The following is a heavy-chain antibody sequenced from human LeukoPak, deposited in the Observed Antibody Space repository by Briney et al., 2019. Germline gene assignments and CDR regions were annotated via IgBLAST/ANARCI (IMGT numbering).Heavy chain of an antibody. V-gene: IGHV3-21*01. CDR1: GFTFSSYS. D-gene: IGHD6-6*01. Sequence: GGSLRLSCAASGFTFSSYSMNWVRQAPGKGLEWVSSISSSSSYIYYADSVKGRFTISRDNAKNSLYLQMNSLRAEDTAVYYCARLPRARGLSSPESHLSWFDPWGQGTLVTVSS. J-gene: IGHJ5*02. CDR3: ARLPRARGLSSPESHLSWFDP. CDR2: ISSSSSYI.